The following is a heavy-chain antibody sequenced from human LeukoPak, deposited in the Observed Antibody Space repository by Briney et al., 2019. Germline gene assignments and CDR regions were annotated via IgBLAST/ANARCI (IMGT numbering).Heavy chain of an antibody. J-gene: IGHJ4*02. D-gene: IGHD5-18*01. CDR2: IYYSGST. CDR3: ARGAGGYSYGH. Sequence: SETLSLTCTVSGGSISSYYWSWIRQPPGKGLEWIGYIYYSGSTNYNPSLKSRVTISVDTSKNQFSLKLSSVTAAEPAVYYCARGAGGYSYGHWGQGTLVTVSS. CDR1: GGSISSYY. V-gene: IGHV4-59*01.